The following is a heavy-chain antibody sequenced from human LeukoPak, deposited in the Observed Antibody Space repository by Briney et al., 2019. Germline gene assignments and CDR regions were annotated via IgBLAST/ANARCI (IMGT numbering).Heavy chain of an antibody. V-gene: IGHV4-4*07. CDR1: GGSIRGYY. D-gene: IGHD4-11*01. CDR3: ARDDSPMTTVTTFAY. CDR2: FYSSGST. J-gene: IGHJ4*02. Sequence: TSETLSLTWTVSGGSIRGYYWSWIWQAAGKRLEWIGRFYSSGSTNYNPSLKSRVTMSVDTSKSQFSLKLSSVTAADTAVYYCARDDSPMTTVTTFAYWGQGILVTVSS.